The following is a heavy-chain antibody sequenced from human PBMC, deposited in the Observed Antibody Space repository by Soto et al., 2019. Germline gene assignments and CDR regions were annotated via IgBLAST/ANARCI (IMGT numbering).Heavy chain of an antibody. V-gene: IGHV4-34*01. D-gene: IGHD6-6*01. Sequence: SETLSLTCAVYGGSFSGYYWSWIRQPPGKGLEWIGEINHSGSTNYNPSLKSRVTISVDTSKNQFSLKLSSVTAADTAVYYCASSPVPNYFDYWGQGTLVTVSS. CDR3: ASSPVPNYFDY. J-gene: IGHJ4*02. CDR2: INHSGST. CDR1: GGSFSGYY.